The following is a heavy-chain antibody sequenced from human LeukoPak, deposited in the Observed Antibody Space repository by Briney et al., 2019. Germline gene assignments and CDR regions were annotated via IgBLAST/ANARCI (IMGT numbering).Heavy chain of an antibody. CDR2: IKQDGSEK. D-gene: IGHD3-22*01. CDR3: ARDGGYDSSGFDY. V-gene: IGHV3-7*01. J-gene: IGHJ4*02. Sequence: GGSLRLSCAASGFIFSDYWMSWVRQAAGKGLEWVANIKQDGSEKNYVDSVKGRFTISRDNAENSLYMQMNSLRAEDTAVYYCARDGGYDSSGFDYWGQGTLVTVSS. CDR1: GFIFSDYW.